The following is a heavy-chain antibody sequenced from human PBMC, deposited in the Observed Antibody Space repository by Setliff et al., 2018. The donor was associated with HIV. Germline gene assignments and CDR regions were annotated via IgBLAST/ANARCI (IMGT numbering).Heavy chain of an antibody. CDR3: THVNNFRFVAFAS. CDR2: IYMYGEK. Sequence: SGHTLVNPTQTLTLTCDFSGFSLASDVVAVGWIQERPGKGPEWLPLIYMYGEKRYNPSLKDRLTITKATSNNHVVLMISNMAPAYTATYYCTHVNNFRFVAFASWGQGTLVTVSS. D-gene: IGHD1-1*01. V-gene: IGHV2-5*01. CDR1: GFSLASDVVA. J-gene: IGHJ4*02.